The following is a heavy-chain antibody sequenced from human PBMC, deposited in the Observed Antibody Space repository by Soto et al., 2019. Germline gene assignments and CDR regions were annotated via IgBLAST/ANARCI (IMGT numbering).Heavy chain of an antibody. CDR3: ATIGDYGSSGYDIDY. CDR1: GYTFTSYG. D-gene: IGHD3-22*01. CDR2: ISAYNGNT. V-gene: IGHV1-18*04. J-gene: IGHJ4*02. Sequence: ASVKVSCKASGYTFTSYGISWVRQAPGQGLEWMGWISAYNGNTNYAQKPQGRVTMTTDTSTSTAYMELRSLRSDDTAVYYCATIGDYGSSGYDIDYWGQGTLVTVSS.